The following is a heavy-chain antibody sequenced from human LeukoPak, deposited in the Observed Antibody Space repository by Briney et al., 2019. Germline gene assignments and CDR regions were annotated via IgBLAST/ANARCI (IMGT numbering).Heavy chain of an antibody. CDR2: IKKDGSEK. J-gene: IGHJ6*02. V-gene: IGHV3-7*01. CDR1: GFTFSSYW. CDR3: ARGRNLAV. Sequence: GGSLRLSCAASGFTFSSYWMSWVRQAPGKGLEWVANIKKDGSEKYYVDSVKGRFTISRDNAKKSLFLQMNSLRVEDTAVYYCARGRNLAVWGQGTTVTVSS.